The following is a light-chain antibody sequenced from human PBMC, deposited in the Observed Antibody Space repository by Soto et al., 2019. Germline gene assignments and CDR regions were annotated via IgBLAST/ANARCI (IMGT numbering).Light chain of an antibody. CDR2: DVS. V-gene: IGLV2-14*03. CDR3: SSYIPNNSTYV. J-gene: IGLJ1*01. CDR1: SSDVGGYNY. Sequence: QSVLTQPASVSGSPGQSITISCTGTSSDVGGYNYVSWYQHHPGKAPKRMIHDVSNRPSGVSNRFSGSKSGNTASLTISGLQAEDEADYYCSSYIPNNSTYVFGNGTKVTVL.